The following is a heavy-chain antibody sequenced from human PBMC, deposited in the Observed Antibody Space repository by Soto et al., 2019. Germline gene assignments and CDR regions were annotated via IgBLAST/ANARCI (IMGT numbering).Heavy chain of an antibody. D-gene: IGHD3-22*01. J-gene: IGHJ2*01. CDR3: ARDHYEGRGYYSWYFAL. V-gene: IGHV1-69*06. CDR1: GGTFRNYA. CDR2: IIPVFGTT. Sequence: SVKGACNASGGTFRNYASSWVRQAPGQGLEWMGNIIPVFGTTNVARKFLGRVTITADKSTGTAYMELSSLRSEDTAVYYCARDHYEGRGYYSWYFALWRRGTLVTVSS.